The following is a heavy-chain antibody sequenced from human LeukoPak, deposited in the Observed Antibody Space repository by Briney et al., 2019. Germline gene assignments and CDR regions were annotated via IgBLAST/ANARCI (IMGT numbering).Heavy chain of an antibody. CDR2: INHSGST. Sequence: SETLSLTCAVYGGSFSGYYWSWSRQPPGKGLEWIGEINHSGSTNYNPSLKSRVTISVDTSKNQFSLKLSSVTAADTAVYYCARDGAARNYGMDVWGQGTTVTVSS. V-gene: IGHV4-34*01. D-gene: IGHD6-6*01. CDR1: GGSFSGYY. J-gene: IGHJ6*02. CDR3: ARDGAARNYGMDV.